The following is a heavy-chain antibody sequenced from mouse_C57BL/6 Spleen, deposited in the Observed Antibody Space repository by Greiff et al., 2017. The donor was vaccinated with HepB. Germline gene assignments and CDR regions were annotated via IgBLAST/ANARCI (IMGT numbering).Heavy chain of an antibody. CDR1: GYTFTSYW. V-gene: IGHV1-64*01. J-gene: IGHJ1*03. D-gene: IGHD1-1*01. CDR2: IHPNSGST. CDR3: ARRVYGSSYDWYFDV. Sequence: VQLQQPGAELVKPGASVKLSCKASGYTFTSYWMHWVKQRPGQGLEWIGMIHPNSGSTNYNEKFKSKATLTVDKSSSTAYMQLSSLTSEDSAVYYCARRVYGSSYDWYFDVWGTGTTVTVSS.